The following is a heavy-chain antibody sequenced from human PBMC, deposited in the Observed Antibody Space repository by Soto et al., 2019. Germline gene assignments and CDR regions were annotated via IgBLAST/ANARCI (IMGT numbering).Heavy chain of an antibody. CDR3: AREHSGRYPH. D-gene: IGHD1-26*01. V-gene: IGHV1-8*01. Sequence: QVQLVQSGAEVKKPGASVKVSCKASGYSFTSYDINWVRQATGQGLEWMGWMNPNSGNTAYAQKSQGTVTMTTNTSITTAYMEPSSLRSEDTAVYYCAREHSGRYPHWGQGTLVTVSS. J-gene: IGHJ4*02. CDR2: MNPNSGNT. CDR1: GYSFTSYD.